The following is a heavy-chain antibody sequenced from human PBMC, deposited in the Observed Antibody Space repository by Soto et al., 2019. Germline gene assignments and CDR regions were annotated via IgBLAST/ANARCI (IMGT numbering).Heavy chain of an antibody. CDR2: IYYSGST. CDR1: GGSISSYY. CDR3: ARGLWLRSFRWRGDAFDI. J-gene: IGHJ3*02. V-gene: IGHV4-59*01. D-gene: IGHD5-12*01. Sequence: SETLSLTCTVSGGSISSYYWSWIRQPPGKGLEWIGYIYYSGSTNYNPSLKSRVTISVDTSKNQFSLKLSSVTAADTAVYYCARGLWLRSFRWRGDAFDIWGQGTMVTVSS.